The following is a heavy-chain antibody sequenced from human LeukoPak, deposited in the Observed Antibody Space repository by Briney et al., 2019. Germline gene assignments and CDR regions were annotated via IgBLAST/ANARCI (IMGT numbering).Heavy chain of an antibody. V-gene: IGHV3-48*02. Sequence: GGSLRLSCAASGFTFSSYSMNWVRQAPGKGLEWVSYINSSSSTIYYADSVKGRFTISRDNAKNSLYLQMNSLRDEDTAVYYCARDKRGILTGRAEYFQHWGQGTLVTVSS. CDR1: GFTFSSYS. CDR3: ARDKRGILTGRAEYFQH. D-gene: IGHD3-9*01. J-gene: IGHJ1*01. CDR2: INSSSSTI.